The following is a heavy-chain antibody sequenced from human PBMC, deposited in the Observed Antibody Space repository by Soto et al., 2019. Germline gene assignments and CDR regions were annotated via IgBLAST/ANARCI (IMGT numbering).Heavy chain of an antibody. D-gene: IGHD6-19*01. Sequence: KLSCKASGYSFTGNFIHRGSLAPGQGPEWMGIVNPSDGYTNYAQKFQGRVTMTRDTSTSTVYMDLSSLRSEDTAVYYCARRSFSSGWDFDYWGQGTLVTVSS. CDR2: VNPSDGYT. J-gene: IGHJ4*02. V-gene: IGHV1-46*01. CDR1: GYSFTGNF. CDR3: ARRSFSSGWDFDY.